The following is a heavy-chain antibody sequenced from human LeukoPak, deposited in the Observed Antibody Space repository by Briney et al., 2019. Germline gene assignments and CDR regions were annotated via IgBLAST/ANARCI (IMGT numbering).Heavy chain of an antibody. CDR1: GFTFSTYD. J-gene: IGHJ4*02. D-gene: IGHD3-3*01. V-gene: IGHV3-13*01. Sequence: DPGGSRRLSCVASGFTFSTYDMHWVRQARGEGLEWVSAIGTAGDTYYPGSVKGRFTISRENAENSLYPQMNSLRVGDTAMYYCATATKSGYYSYGGQGTLVTVSS. CDR3: ATATKSGYYSY. CDR2: IGTAGDT.